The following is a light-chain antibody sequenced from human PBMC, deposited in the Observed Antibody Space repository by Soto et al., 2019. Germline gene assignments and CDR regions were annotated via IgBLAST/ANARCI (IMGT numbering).Light chain of an antibody. Sequence: DIQMTHSPSTLSASVGDRVTITCLASQSISSWLAWYQQKPGKAPKLLIYKASSLESRVPSRFSGSGSGTEFTLTISSLQPDDFATYYCQQYNSYSQWTFGQGTKVDIK. CDR3: QQYNSYSQWT. CDR1: QSISSW. CDR2: KAS. V-gene: IGKV1-5*03. J-gene: IGKJ1*01.